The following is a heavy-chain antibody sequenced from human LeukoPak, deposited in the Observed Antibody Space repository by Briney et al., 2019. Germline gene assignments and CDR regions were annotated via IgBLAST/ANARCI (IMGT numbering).Heavy chain of an antibody. D-gene: IGHD3-3*01. CDR1: RFTFSDYW. V-gene: IGHV3-7*01. J-gene: IGHJ4*02. Sequence: GRSLRLSCTGSRFTFSDYWITWARQAPGKVLEWVANLRPDGSDKYYVDSVKGRFTISRDNAKKLVYLQMNSLRAEDTAVYYCARDAYDDASEYWGQGTLVTVSS. CDR3: ARDAYDDASEY. CDR2: LRPDGSDK.